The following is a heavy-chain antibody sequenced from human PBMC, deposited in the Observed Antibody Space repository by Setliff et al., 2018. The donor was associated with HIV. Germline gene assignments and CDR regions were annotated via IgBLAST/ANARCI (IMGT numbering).Heavy chain of an antibody. V-gene: IGHV4-34*01. D-gene: IGHD2-2*01. CDR3: ARGHCSETSCYESDAFDI. CDR2: INHGGGT. J-gene: IGHJ3*02. CDR1: GGSFSTYY. Sequence: PSETLSLTCAVYGGSFSTYYWSWIPQTPGKGLEWIGEINHGGGTNYNPSLKSRVTISEDTSKNQFSLRLSSVTAADTAVYYCARGHCSETSCYESDAFDIWGQGTMVTVSS.